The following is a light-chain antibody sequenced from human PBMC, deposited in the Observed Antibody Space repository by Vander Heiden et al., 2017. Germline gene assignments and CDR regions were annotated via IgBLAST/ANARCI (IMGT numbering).Light chain of an antibody. CDR1: SRDVGGYNY. J-gene: IGLJ2*01. CDR3: SSYTTSSTQV. Sequence: QSALTQPASVSGSPGQSITISCTGTSRDVGGYNYVSWYQQHPGKAPKLMIYDVSNRPSGVSDRFSGSKSGNTASLTISGLQGEDEADYYCSSYTTSSTQVFGGGTKLTVL. V-gene: IGLV2-14*01. CDR2: DVS.